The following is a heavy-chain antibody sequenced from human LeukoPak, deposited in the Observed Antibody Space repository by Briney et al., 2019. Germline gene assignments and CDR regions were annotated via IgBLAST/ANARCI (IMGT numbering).Heavy chain of an antibody. CDR3: ASAAAQLDTFDY. V-gene: IGHV3-23*01. Sequence: SGGSLRLSCAASGFTFSSYAMSWVHQAPGKGLEWVSAISGSGGSTYYADSVKGRFTISRDNSKNTLYLQMNSLRAEDTAVYYCASAAAQLDTFDYWGQGTLVTVSS. CDR2: ISGSGGST. J-gene: IGHJ4*02. CDR1: GFTFSSYA. D-gene: IGHD6-13*01.